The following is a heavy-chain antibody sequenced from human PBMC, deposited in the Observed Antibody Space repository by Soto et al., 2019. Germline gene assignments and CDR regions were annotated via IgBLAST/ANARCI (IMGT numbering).Heavy chain of an antibody. CDR2: INHSGST. J-gene: IGHJ4*02. Sequence: SETLSLSCAVYGGSFSGYYWSWIRQPPGKGLEWIGEINHSGSTNYNPSLKSRVTISVDTSKNQFSLKLSSVTAADTAVYYCARYLVGAAGHYYFDYWGQGTLVTVSS. V-gene: IGHV4-34*01. D-gene: IGHD6-13*01. CDR1: GGSFSGYY. CDR3: ARYLVGAAGHYYFDY.